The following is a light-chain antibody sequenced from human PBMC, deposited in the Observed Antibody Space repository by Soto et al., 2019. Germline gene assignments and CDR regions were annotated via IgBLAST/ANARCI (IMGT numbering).Light chain of an antibody. Sequence: DIQMTQSPSSLSVSVGDRVTITSRASQDIGFSLGWFQLKPGKAPKSLIYAASTLQVGVPSRFSSSGSGTDFTLTISSLQPEDFATYYCQQYNSYPRTFGQGTKVEVK. CDR3: QQYNSYPRT. V-gene: IGKV1-16*01. CDR2: AAS. CDR1: QDIGFS. J-gene: IGKJ1*01.